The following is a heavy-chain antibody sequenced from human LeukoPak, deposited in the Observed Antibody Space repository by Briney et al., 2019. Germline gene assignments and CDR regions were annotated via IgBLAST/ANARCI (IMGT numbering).Heavy chain of an antibody. V-gene: IGHV1-69*04. CDR2: IIPILGIA. CDR3: ARGGAIDSSGYQALDY. Sequence: ASVKVSCKASGYTFTSYGITWVRQAPGQGLEWMGRIIPILGIANYAQKFQGRVTITADKSTSTAYMELSSLRSEDTAVYYCARGGAIDSSGYQALDYWGQGTLVTVSS. CDR1: GYTFTSYG. J-gene: IGHJ4*02. D-gene: IGHD3-22*01.